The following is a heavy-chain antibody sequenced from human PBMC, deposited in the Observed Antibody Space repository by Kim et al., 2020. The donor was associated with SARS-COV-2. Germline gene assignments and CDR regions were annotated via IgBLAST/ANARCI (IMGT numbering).Heavy chain of an antibody. D-gene: IGHD5-12*01. Sequence: SETLSLTCTVSGGSISRGGYYWSWIRQHPGKGLEWIGYIYYSGSTYYNPSLKSRVTISVDTSKNQFSPKLSSVNAADTAVYYCERTDLRGYSGYEFYYWGQGTRVTVSS. CDR3: ERTDLRGYSGYEFYY. CDR1: GGSISRGGYY. J-gene: IGHJ4*02. V-gene: IGHV4-31*03. CDR2: IYYSGST.